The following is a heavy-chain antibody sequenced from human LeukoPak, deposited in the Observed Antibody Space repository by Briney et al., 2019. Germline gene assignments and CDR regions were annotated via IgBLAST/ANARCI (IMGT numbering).Heavy chain of an antibody. CDR1: GGSISSGDCY. V-gene: IGHV4-30-4*01. D-gene: IGHD2-21*02. J-gene: IGHJ6*02. CDR3: ARAGVVVTGSMDV. Sequence: PSETLSLTCTVSGGSISSGDCYWSWIRQPPGKGLEWIGYIYYSGSTYYNPSLKSRVTISVDTSKNQFSLKLSSVTAADTAVYYCARAGVVVTGSMDVWGQGTTVTVSS. CDR2: IYYSGST.